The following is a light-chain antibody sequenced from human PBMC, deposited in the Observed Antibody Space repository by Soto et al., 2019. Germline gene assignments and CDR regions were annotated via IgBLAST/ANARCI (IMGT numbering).Light chain of an antibody. CDR1: QDIAGY. V-gene: IGKV1D-12*01. J-gene: IGKJ5*01. CDR2: AAS. Sequence: DIQVTQSPSSVSASVGDRVTITCRASQDIAGYLAWYQHKQGRAPELLIHAASSLQSGVPSRFSGSGSGTDFPRTINSLQPDDFATYYCQQAYSFPNTFGQGTRLDI. CDR3: QQAYSFPNT.